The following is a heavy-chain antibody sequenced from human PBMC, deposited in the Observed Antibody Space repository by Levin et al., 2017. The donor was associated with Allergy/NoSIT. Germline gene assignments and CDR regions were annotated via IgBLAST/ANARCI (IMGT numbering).Heavy chain of an antibody. D-gene: IGHD1-1*01. CDR1: GFTFSSYS. Sequence: SCAASGFTFSSYSMNWVRQAPGKGLEWVSSISSSSSYIYYADSVKGRFTISRDNAKNSLYLQMNSLRAEDTAVYYCARGSGRAFDIWGQGTMVTVSS. CDR2: ISSSSSYI. CDR3: ARGSGRAFDI. V-gene: IGHV3-21*01. J-gene: IGHJ3*02.